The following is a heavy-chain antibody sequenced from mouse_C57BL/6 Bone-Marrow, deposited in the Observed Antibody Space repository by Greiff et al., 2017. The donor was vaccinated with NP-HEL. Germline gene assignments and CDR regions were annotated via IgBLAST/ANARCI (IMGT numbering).Heavy chain of an antibody. CDR1: GYTFTSYG. CDR2: IYPRSGNT. Sequence: VQLQQSGAELARPGASVKLSCKASGYTFTSYGISWVKQRTGQGLEWIGEIYPRSGNTYYNEKFKGKATLTADKSSSTAYMELRSLTSEDSAVYFCARSGYGSSYGYAMDYWGQGTSVTVSS. J-gene: IGHJ4*01. V-gene: IGHV1-81*01. D-gene: IGHD1-1*01. CDR3: ARSGYGSSYGYAMDY.